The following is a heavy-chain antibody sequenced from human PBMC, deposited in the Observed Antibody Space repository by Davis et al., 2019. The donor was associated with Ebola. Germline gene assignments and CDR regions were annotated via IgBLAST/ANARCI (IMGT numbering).Heavy chain of an antibody. D-gene: IGHD1-7*01. CDR2: IYSRGTT. CDR3: ARGGGWNFLLDS. V-gene: IGHV4-59*02. J-gene: IGHJ4*02. Sequence: GSLRLSCTVSGGSVSGYYWSWIRQPPGKGLEWIGFIYSRGTTNYNPSLKSRVTISVDTSKNQFSLNVDSVTAADTAVYYCARGGGWNFLLDSWGQGTLVTVSS. CDR1: GGSVSGYY.